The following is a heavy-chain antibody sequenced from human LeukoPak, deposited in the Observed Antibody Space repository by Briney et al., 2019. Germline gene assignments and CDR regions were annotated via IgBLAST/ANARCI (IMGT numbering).Heavy chain of an antibody. Sequence: PGGSLRLTCAASGFTFSSYSMNWVRQDPGKGLEWVSYISSSSSTIYYADSVKGRFTISRDNAKNSLYLQMNSLRAEDTAVYYCARQQVNFDYWGQGTLVTVSS. CDR1: GFTFSSYS. D-gene: IGHD1/OR15-1a*01. V-gene: IGHV3-48*01. CDR2: ISSSSSTI. CDR3: ARQQVNFDY. J-gene: IGHJ4*02.